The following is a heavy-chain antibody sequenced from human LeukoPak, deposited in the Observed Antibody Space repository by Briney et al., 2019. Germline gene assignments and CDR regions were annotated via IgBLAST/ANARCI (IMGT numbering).Heavy chain of an antibody. V-gene: IGHV4-31*03. CDR1: GGSISSSGNY. CDR3: VRVGSGYYNSVHSGLDY. CDR2: IYYDGST. D-gene: IGHD3-3*01. J-gene: IGHJ4*02. Sequence: SQTLSLTCTVSGGSISSSGNYWSWIRQHPGKGLEWIGYIYYDGSTYSNPSLKSRVAISVDTSKNQFSLKLSSVTAADTAVYYCVRVGSGYYNSVHSGLDYWGQGTLVTVSS.